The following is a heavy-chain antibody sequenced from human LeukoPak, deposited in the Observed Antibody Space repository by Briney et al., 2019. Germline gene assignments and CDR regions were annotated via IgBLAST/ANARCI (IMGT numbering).Heavy chain of an antibody. CDR3: AILQDLNGMDV. V-gene: IGHV4-39*01. CDR1: GGSISSSSYY. Sequence: SETLSLTCTVSGGSISSSSYYWGWIRQPPGKGLEWIGSIYYSGSTYYNPSLKSRVTISVDTSKNQFSLKLSSVTAADTAVYYCAILQDLNGMDVWGQGTTVTVSS. CDR2: IYYSGST. J-gene: IGHJ6*02.